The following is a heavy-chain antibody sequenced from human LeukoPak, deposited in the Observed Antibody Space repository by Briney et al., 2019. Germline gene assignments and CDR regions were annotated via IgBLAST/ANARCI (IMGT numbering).Heavy chain of an antibody. Sequence: PGGSLRLSCEASGFTVNSYWMHWVRQAPGKGLVWVSLIRIDGSDTDYADSVRGRFTTSRDNAKNALYLQMDSLRVEDTAIYYCARDRGEGTPLDPWGQGTLVTVSS. V-gene: IGHV3-74*01. CDR1: GFTVNSYW. J-gene: IGHJ5*02. CDR2: IRIDGSDT. CDR3: ARDRGEGTPLDP. D-gene: IGHD6-25*01.